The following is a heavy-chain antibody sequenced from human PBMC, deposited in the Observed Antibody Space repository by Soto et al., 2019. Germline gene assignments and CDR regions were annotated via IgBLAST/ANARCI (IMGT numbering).Heavy chain of an antibody. V-gene: IGHV1-18*04. D-gene: IGHD2-21*01. CDR1: GYTFTSYG. J-gene: IGHJ6*02. CDR2: ISAYNGNT. Sequence: GASVKVSCKASGYTFTSYGISCVRQAPGQGLEWMGWISAYNGNTNYAQKLQGRVTMTTDTSTSTAYMELRSLRSDDTAVYYCAREGEQTYYYYYGMDVWGQGTTVTVSS. CDR3: AREGEQTYYYYYGMDV.